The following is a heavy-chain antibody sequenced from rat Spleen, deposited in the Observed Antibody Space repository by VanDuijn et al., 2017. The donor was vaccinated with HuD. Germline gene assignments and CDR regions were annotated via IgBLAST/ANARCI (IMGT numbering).Heavy chain of an antibody. Sequence: EVQLVESGGGLVQPGRSLKLSCAVSGFTFSDYAMAWVRQAPKQGLEWVATIVYDGSRIYYRDSVKGRFTVFRDNAKSTLYLQMDSLRSEDTATYYCLMYTTDYYYGWYFDFWGPGTMVTVSS. D-gene: IGHD1-6*01. CDR2: IVYDGSRI. CDR1: GFTFSDYA. CDR3: LMYTTDYYYGWYFDF. J-gene: IGHJ1*01. V-gene: IGHV5-17*01.